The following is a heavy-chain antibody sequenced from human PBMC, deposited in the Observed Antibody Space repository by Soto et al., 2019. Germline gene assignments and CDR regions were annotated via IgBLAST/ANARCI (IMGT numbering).Heavy chain of an antibody. CDR1: GFTFSSYG. D-gene: IGHD4-17*01. Sequence: QVQLVESGGGVVQPGRSLRLSCAASGFTFSSYGMHWVRQAPGKGLEWVAVISYDGSNKYYADSVKGRFTISRDNSKNTLYLQMNSLRAEDTAVYYCAKVAYDYGGEGHGYWGQGTLVTVSS. J-gene: IGHJ4*02. V-gene: IGHV3-30*18. CDR2: ISYDGSNK. CDR3: AKVAYDYGGEGHGY.